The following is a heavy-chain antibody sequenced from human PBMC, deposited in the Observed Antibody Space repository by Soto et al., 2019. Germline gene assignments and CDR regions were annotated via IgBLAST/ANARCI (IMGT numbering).Heavy chain of an antibody. CDR1: GFAFSAYW. V-gene: IGHV3-74*01. D-gene: IGHD1-1*01. Sequence: GGSLRLSCSVSGFAFSAYWMHWVRQVPGKGLTWVSRISDDGSTATYADSVKGRFVISRDNAKNSLYLEMNTLRADDSGLYYCARGPRVSSTGTGAHWGRGTLVTVSS. CDR3: ARGPRVSSTGTGAH. CDR2: ISDDGSTA. J-gene: IGHJ4*02.